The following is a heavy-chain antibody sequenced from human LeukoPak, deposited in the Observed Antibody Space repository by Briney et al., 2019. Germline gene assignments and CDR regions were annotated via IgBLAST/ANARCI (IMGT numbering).Heavy chain of an antibody. CDR1: GFTFSSYA. D-gene: IGHD4-23*01. CDR3: AKIRWSPYYFDY. CDR2: IGSSGDST. V-gene: IGHV3-23*01. Sequence: GGSLRLSCAASGFTFSSYAMSWVRQAPGKGLEWVSTIGSSGDSTSCADSVKGRFTISRDNSKNTLYLQMNSLRAEDTAVYYCAKIRWSPYYFDYRGQGTLVTVSS. J-gene: IGHJ4*02.